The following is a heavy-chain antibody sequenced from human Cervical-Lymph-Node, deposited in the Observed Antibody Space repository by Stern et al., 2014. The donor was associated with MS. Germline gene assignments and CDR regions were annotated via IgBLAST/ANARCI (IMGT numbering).Heavy chain of an antibody. D-gene: IGHD6-19*01. Sequence: VQLVQSGPGLVKPSETLSLTCTVSDGPISGDFWNWIRQFPGKGLEWIGYVHYSGSTKYTPSLKSRVPISIDTSVSQFSLNLSSVTTADPAVYYCARGIGGASGYYDYWGHGALVTAAS. J-gene: IGHJ4*01. CDR3: ARGIGGASGYYDY. CDR2: VHYSGST. CDR1: DGPISGDF. V-gene: IGHV4-59*08.